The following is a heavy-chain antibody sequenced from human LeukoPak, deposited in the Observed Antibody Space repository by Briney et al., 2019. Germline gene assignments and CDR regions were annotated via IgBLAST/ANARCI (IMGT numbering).Heavy chain of an antibody. J-gene: IGHJ5*02. V-gene: IGHV1-2*02. Sequence: GASVKVSCKASGYTFTGYYMHWVRQAPGQGLEWMGWINPNSGGTNYAQKFQGRVTMTRDTSISTAYMELSRLRSDDTAVYYCARVARLGYCSSTSCGNWFDPWGRGTLVTVSS. CDR2: INPNSGGT. D-gene: IGHD2-2*01. CDR1: GYTFTGYY. CDR3: ARVARLGYCSSTSCGNWFDP.